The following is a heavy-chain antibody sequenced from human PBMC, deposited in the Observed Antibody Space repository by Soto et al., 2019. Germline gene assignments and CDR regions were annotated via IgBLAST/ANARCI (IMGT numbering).Heavy chain of an antibody. CDR2: ISYDGSNK. Sequence: GGSLRLSCAASGFTFSSYGMHWVRRAPGKGLEWVAVISYDGSNKYYADSVKGRFTISRDNSKNTLYLQMNSLRAEDTAVYYCAKDVFPIVGATKYYYGMDVWGQGTTVTVSS. J-gene: IGHJ6*02. V-gene: IGHV3-30*18. CDR3: AKDVFPIVGATKYYYGMDV. CDR1: GFTFSSYG. D-gene: IGHD1-26*01.